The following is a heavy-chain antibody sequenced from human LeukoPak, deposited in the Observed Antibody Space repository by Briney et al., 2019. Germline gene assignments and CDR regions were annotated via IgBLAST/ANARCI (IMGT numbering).Heavy chain of an antibody. Sequence: GGSLRLSCAASGFTFGDYAMHWVRQAPGKGLEWVSGINWNSGSITYVDSVKGRFTVSRDNAKKSLYLQMNSLRVEGTAFYYCAKAAPTVTLNDAFDIWGQGTMVTVSS. V-gene: IGHV3-9*01. D-gene: IGHD4-17*01. J-gene: IGHJ3*02. CDR2: INWNSGSI. CDR3: AKAAPTVTLNDAFDI. CDR1: GFTFGDYA.